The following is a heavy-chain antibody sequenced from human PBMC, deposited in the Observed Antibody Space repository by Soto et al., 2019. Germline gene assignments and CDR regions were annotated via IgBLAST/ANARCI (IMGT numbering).Heavy chain of an antibody. CDR1: GYTFTSYD. V-gene: IGHV1-8*01. CDR2: MNPSTGNS. Sequence: ASVKVSCKASGYTFTSYDIYGVRQATGQGLEWMGGMNPSTGNSGYAQKFQGRVTMTSDTSISTAHMELSSLRSEDTAVYYSARRAETNGWNRFGADKYYFDFWGQGTLVTVSS. D-gene: IGHD1-1*01. CDR3: ARRAETNGWNRFGADKYYFDF. J-gene: IGHJ4*02.